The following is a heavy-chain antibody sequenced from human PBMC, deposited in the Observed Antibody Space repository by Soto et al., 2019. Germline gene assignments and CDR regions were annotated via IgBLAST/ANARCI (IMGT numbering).Heavy chain of an antibody. CDR1: GGSISSSSYY. V-gene: IGHV4-39*01. CDR2: IYYSGST. J-gene: IGHJ6*03. CDR3: ARHPPPPMGGYYYMDV. Sequence: SETLSLTCTVSGGSISSSSYYWGWIRQPPGKGLEWIGSIYYSGSTYYNPSLKSRVTISVDTSKNQFSLKLSSVTAADTAVYYCARHPPPPMGGYYYMDVWGKGTTVTVSS. D-gene: IGHD3-16*01.